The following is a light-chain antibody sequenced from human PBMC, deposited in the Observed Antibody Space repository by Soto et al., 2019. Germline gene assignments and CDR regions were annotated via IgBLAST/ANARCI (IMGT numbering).Light chain of an antibody. CDR1: ISDVGYYDY. Sequence: QSLRTQPPYASGFPGQSFTISCTGTISDVGYYDYVSWYQQHPGKAPKLVIYEVTKRPSGVPDRVSASKSGNTASLTVSGLRAEDEADYYCRSYAGSNNFVFGSGTKVTVL. J-gene: IGLJ1*01. CDR3: RSYAGSNNFV. CDR2: EVT. V-gene: IGLV2-8*01.